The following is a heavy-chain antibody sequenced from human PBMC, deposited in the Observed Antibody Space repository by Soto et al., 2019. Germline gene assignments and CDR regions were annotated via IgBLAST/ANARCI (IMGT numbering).Heavy chain of an antibody. Sequence: ASVKVSCKASGGTFSSYTISWVRQAPGQGLEWMGRIIPILGIANYAQKFQGRVTITADKSTSTAYMELSSLRSEDTAVYYCARGPRYQLLHYYYYMDVWGKGTTVTVSS. V-gene: IGHV1-69*02. CDR2: IIPILGIA. D-gene: IGHD2-2*01. J-gene: IGHJ6*03. CDR3: ARGPRYQLLHYYYYMDV. CDR1: GGTFSSYT.